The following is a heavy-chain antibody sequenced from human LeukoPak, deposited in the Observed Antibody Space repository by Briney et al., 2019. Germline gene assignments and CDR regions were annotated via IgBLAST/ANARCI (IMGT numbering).Heavy chain of an antibody. D-gene: IGHD2-15*01. V-gene: IGHV3-21*01. Sequence: GGSLRLSCAASGFTFSSYSMNWVRQAPGKGLEWVSSISSSSSYIYYADSVKGRFTISRDNAKNSLYLQMNSLRAEDTAVYYCAREGSGGSWDYYYYMDVWGKGATVTISS. CDR1: GFTFSSYS. CDR3: AREGSGGSWDYYYYMDV. CDR2: ISSSSSYI. J-gene: IGHJ6*03.